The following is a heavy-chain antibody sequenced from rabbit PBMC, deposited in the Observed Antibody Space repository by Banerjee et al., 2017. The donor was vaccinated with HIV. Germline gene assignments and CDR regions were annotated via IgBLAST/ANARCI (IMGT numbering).Heavy chain of an antibody. CDR3: ARSDYVDSGSRLNL. CDR2: IGITYPNS. CDR1: GFSFIGNAW. D-gene: IGHD4-2*01. Sequence: QEQLVESGGGLVQPEGSLTLTCTASGFSFIGNAWICWVRQAPGKGLEWIGCIGITYPNSLYANWAKGRFTISKTSSTTVTLQVTRLTAADTATYFCARSDYVDSGSRLNLWGPGTLVTVS. J-gene: IGHJ4*01. V-gene: IGHV1S45*01.